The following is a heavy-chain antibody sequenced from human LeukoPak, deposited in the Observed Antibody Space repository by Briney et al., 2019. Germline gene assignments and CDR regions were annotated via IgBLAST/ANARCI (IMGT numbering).Heavy chain of an antibody. CDR2: IWYDGSNK. J-gene: IGHJ6*02. CDR1: GFTFSNYG. V-gene: IGHV3-30*02. Sequence: GGSLRLSCAASGFTFSNYGMHWVRQAPGKGLEWVAIIWYDGSNKYYADSVKGRFTISRDNSKNTLYLQMNSLRAEDTAVYYCAIGSPYYYYGMDVWGQGTTVTVSS. CDR3: AIGSPYYYYGMDV. D-gene: IGHD6-25*01.